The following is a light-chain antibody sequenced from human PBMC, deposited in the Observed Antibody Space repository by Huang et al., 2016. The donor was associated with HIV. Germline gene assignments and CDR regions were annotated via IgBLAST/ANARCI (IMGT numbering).Light chain of an antibody. CDR1: QSVSST. CDR3: QQYNNWPPIT. V-gene: IGKV3-15*01. CDR2: GAS. Sequence: EIVMTQSPATLSVSPGERATLSCRARQSVSSTLAWYQQKPGQAPRLLSYGASTRATGIPARFSGSGSGTEFTLTISSLQSEDFAVYFCQQYNNWPPITFGQGTRLEIK. J-gene: IGKJ5*01.